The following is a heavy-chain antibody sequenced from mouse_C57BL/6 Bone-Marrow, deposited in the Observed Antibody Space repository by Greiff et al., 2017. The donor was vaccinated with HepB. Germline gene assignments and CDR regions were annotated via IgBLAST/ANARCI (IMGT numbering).Heavy chain of an antibody. J-gene: IGHJ4*01. V-gene: IGHV1-81*01. CDR1: GYTFTSYG. D-gene: IGHD2-3*01. Sequence: VQLQQSGAELARPGASVKLSCKASGYTFTSYGISWVKQSTGQGLEWIGEIYPRSGNTYYNEKFKGKATLTADKSSSTAYMELRSLTSEDSAVYFCARERGDDGYSLYAMDYWGQGTSVTVSS. CDR2: IYPRSGNT. CDR3: ARERGDDGYSLYAMDY.